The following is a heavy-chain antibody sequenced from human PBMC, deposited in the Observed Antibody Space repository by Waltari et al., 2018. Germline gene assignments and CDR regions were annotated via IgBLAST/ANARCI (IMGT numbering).Heavy chain of an antibody. CDR1: GYSISSGYY. J-gene: IGHJ4*02. CDR3: VRLGQLAGPNRYYFDY. V-gene: IGHV4-38-2*01. CDR2: IYHSGGT. D-gene: IGHD6-13*01. Sequence: QVQLQESGPGLVKPSETLSLTCAVSGYSISSGYYWGWIRQPPGKGLEWFGIIYHSGGTYYTPSLKSRVTISVDTSKNQFSLKRSSVTAADTAVYYCVRLGQLAGPNRYYFDYWGQGTLVTVSS.